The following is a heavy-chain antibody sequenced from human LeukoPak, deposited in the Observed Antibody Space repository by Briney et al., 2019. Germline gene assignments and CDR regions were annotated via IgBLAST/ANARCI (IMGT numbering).Heavy chain of an antibody. D-gene: IGHD6-19*01. J-gene: IGHJ6*02. CDR3: ARDQNSSGWIYYYYDMDV. V-gene: IGHV3-7*01. Sequence: GGSLRLSCVASGFTFSNYWVSWVRQAPGKGLEWVAKIRTDGRETYYVDSLKGRFTISRDNAKNSLYLQMNSLRDEDTAVYYCARDQNSSGWIYYYYDMDVWGQGTTVTVSS. CDR2: IRTDGRET. CDR1: GFTFSNYW.